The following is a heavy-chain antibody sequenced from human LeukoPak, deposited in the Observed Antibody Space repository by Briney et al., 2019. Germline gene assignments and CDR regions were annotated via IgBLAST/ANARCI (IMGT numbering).Heavy chain of an antibody. CDR1: GGSISSSSYY. Sequence: PSETLSLTCTVSGGSISSSSYYWGWIRQPPGKGLGWIGSIYYSGSTYYNPSLKSRVTISVDTSKNQFSLKLSSVTAADTAVYYCARDRPRIAVGIDPWGQGTLVTVSS. CDR2: IYYSGST. CDR3: ARDRPRIAVGIDP. V-gene: IGHV4-39*07. D-gene: IGHD6-19*01. J-gene: IGHJ5*02.